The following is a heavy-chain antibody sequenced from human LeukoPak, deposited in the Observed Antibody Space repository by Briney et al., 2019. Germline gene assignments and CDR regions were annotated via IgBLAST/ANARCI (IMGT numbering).Heavy chain of an antibody. V-gene: IGHV3-21*01. J-gene: IGHJ6*03. CDR2: ITSSGPFM. CDR1: GFSFRDFS. CDR3: ARDGVFGRYFYHYMDV. D-gene: IGHD2-15*01. Sequence: GGSLRLSCTASGFSFRDFSFNWVRQSPGKGLEWVASITSSGPFMYHSDSLRGRFTISRDNAKNSLYLQMNSLRPEDTAIYYCARDGVFGRYFYHYMDVWGKGTTVTVSS.